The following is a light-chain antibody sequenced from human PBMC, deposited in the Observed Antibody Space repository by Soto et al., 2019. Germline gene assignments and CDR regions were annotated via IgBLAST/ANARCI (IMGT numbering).Light chain of an antibody. CDR2: GES. CDR3: QQYGISPWT. CDR1: HSISSSS. J-gene: IGKJ1*01. Sequence: IVLTQSPGTLSLSPGERATLSRRASHSISSSSLAWYQQKRGQAPRLLIYGESSRATGIPDRFRGSGSGTDFTLTISRLEPEDFAVYYCQQYGISPWTFGQGTKVEIK. V-gene: IGKV3-20*01.